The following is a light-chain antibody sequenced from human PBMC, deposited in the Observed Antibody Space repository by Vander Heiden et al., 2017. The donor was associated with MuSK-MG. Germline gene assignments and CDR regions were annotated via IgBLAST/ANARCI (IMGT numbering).Light chain of an antibody. CDR2: SNN. V-gene: IGLV1-44*01. CDR1: SSNIGSNT. Sequence: QSLLTQPPAASGTPGPRVTISCSGTSSNIGSNTVDWYQQHPGAAPNLLIYSNNRRPSGVPDRFSGSKSGTTASLAISGLQAEDEADYYCAAWDDSRNGWVFGGGTKLTVL. CDR3: AAWDDSRNGWV. J-gene: IGLJ3*02.